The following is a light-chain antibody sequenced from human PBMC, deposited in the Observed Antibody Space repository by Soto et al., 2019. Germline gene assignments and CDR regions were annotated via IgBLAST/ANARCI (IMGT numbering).Light chain of an antibody. V-gene: IGLV2-23*01. J-gene: IGLJ1*01. CDR2: EDS. CDR3: CSYAGSGTFV. CDR1: SSDIGNYNT. Sequence: ALTQPASVSGSPGQSITISCSGTSSDIGNYNTVSWYQHHPGKAPKLIIYEDSKRPSGVSDRFSGSKSGNTASLTISGLQAEDETDYYCCSYAGSGTFVFGTGTKV.